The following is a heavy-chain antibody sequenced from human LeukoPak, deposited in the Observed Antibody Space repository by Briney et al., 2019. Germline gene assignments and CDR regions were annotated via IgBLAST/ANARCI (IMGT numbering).Heavy chain of an antibody. CDR1: GFTFSSYA. CDR3: AKDPIRYCSGGSCYGSSWFDP. D-gene: IGHD2-15*01. J-gene: IGHJ5*02. V-gene: IGHV3-23*01. CDR2: ISGSGGST. Sequence: GGSLRLSCAASGFTFSSYAMSWVRQAPGKGLEWVSAISGSGGSTYYADSVKGRFTISRDNSKNTLYLQMNSLRAEDTAVYYCAKDPIRYCSGGSCYGSSWFDPWGQGTLVTVSS.